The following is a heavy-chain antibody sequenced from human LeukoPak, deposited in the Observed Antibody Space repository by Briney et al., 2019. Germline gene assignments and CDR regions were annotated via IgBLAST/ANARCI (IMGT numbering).Heavy chain of an antibody. CDR3: ARDQDYSNYVAEY. Sequence: GASVKVSCKASGYTFTGYYMHWIRQAPGQGLEWMGWVDPNSGDTNYAQKFQGRVTMTRDTSITTAYMELSRLRSDDTAVYYCARDQDYSNYVAEYSRQGTLVTVSS. J-gene: IGHJ4*02. CDR1: GYTFTGYY. D-gene: IGHD4-11*01. V-gene: IGHV1-2*02. CDR2: VDPNSGDT.